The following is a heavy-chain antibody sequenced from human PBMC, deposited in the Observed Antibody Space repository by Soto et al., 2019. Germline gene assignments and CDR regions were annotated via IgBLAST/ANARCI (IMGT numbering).Heavy chain of an antibody. D-gene: IGHD4-17*01. J-gene: IGHJ3*02. V-gene: IGHV4-4*02. CDR3: ARTRPTTDDAFDI. Sequence: QVQLQESGPGLVKPSWTLSLTCAVSGGSISSSNWWSWVRQPPGKGLEWIGEIYHTGRTNYNPSLKSRVTISVDKSENQFSLKLSSVTAADTAVYYCARTRPTTDDAFDIWGQGTMVTVSS. CDR2: IYHTGRT. CDR1: GGSISSSNW.